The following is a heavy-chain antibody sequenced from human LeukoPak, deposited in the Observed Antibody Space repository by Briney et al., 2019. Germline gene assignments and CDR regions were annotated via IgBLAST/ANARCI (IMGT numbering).Heavy chain of an antibody. CDR2: ISYDGSDK. J-gene: IGHJ4*02. CDR1: GFTFSTHG. V-gene: IGHV3-30*03. CDR3: ARPPSRDTTMVTAY. D-gene: IGHD5-18*01. Sequence: GGSLRLSCAASGFTFSTHGMHWVRQAPGKGLEWVAVISYDGSDKYYADSVKGRFTISRDNSKNTLYLQMNSLKPEDTAVYYCARPPSRDTTMVTAYWGQGTLVTVSS.